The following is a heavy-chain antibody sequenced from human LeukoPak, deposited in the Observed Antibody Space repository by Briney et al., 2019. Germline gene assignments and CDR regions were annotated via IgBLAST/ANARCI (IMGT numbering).Heavy chain of an antibody. CDR3: ARDRPGYTSSWYSPFDY. Sequence: ASVKVSCKAFGYTFTSNYMHWVRQAPGQGPEWMGVISPSGGSTTYAQKFQGRVTLTRDMSTSTDYLELSSLRADDTAVYYCARDRPGYTSSWYSPFDYWGQGTLVTVSS. V-gene: IGHV1-46*01. D-gene: IGHD6-13*01. CDR2: ISPSGGST. CDR1: GYTFTSNY. J-gene: IGHJ4*02.